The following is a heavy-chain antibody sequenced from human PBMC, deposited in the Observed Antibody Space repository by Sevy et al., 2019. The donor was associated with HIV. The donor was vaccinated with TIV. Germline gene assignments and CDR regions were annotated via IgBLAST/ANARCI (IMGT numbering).Heavy chain of an antibody. CDR1: GFTFSSYE. CDR3: ARDLPPSATTVAHFDY. Sequence: GGPLRLSSAASGFTFSSYEMNWVRQAPGKGLEWVSYISNSGTTISYSDSVRGRFSISRDNARNSLYLQMNSLRAEDTAVYYCARDLPPSATTVAHFDYWGQGTLVTVSS. CDR2: ISNSGTTI. J-gene: IGHJ4*02. D-gene: IGHD4-17*01. V-gene: IGHV3-48*03.